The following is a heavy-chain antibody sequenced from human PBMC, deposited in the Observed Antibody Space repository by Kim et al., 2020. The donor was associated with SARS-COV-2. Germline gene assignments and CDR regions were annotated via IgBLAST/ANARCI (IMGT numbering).Heavy chain of an antibody. V-gene: IGHV4-4*07. Sequence: SETLSLTCTVSGGSISSYYWSWIRQPAGKGLEWIGRIYTSGSTNYNPSLKSRVTMSVDTSKNQFSLKLSSVTAADTAVYYCARFGSDYDSSLGGADYWGQGTLVTVSS. CDR3: ARFGSDYDSSLGGADY. CDR2: IYTSGST. J-gene: IGHJ4*02. CDR1: GGSISSYY. D-gene: IGHD3-22*01.